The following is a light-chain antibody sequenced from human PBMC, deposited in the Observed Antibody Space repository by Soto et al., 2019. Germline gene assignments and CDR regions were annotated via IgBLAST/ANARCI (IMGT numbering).Light chain of an antibody. CDR2: GAS. V-gene: IGKV3-20*01. Sequence: EIVLTQSPGTLSLSPGERATLSCRASQSVSSSYLAWYQQKPGQAPRRLIYGASSRATGIPDRFSGSGSGTDFTLTISRLETEDFAVYDCQQYGSSPPYTFGQGTKLEIK. CDR1: QSVSSSY. J-gene: IGKJ2*01. CDR3: QQYGSSPPYT.